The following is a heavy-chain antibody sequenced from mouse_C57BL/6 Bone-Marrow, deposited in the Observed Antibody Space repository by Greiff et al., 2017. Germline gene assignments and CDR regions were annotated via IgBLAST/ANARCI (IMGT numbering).Heavy chain of an antibody. D-gene: IGHD2-5*01. CDR1: GFSFNTYA. CDR2: IRSKSNNYAT. J-gene: IGHJ4*01. V-gene: IGHV10-1*01. Sequence: LVESGGGLVQPKGSLKLSCAASGFSFNTYAMNWVRQAPGKGLEWVARIRSKSNNYATYYADSVKDRFTISRDDSESMLYLQMNNLKTEDTAMYYCVRHSKGAMDYWGQGTSVTVSS. CDR3: VRHSKGAMDY.